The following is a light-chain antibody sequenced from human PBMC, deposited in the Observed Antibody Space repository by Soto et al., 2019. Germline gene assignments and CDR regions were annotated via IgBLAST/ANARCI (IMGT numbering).Light chain of an antibody. CDR2: ADN. J-gene: IGLJ2*01. CDR1: SSNIGAGYD. Sequence: QSVLTQTPSVSGAPGQKITMSCTGSSSNIGAGYDVHWYQQVPGAAPRLLIYADNNRPSGVPDRFSASKSGTSASLAITGLQGEDEANYYCCAYAGSNTLVFGGGTKVTVL. CDR3: CAYAGSNTLV. V-gene: IGLV1-40*01.